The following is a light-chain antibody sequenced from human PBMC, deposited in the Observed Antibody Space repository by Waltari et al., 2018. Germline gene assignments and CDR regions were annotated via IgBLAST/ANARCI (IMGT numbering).Light chain of an antibody. J-gene: IGKJ1*01. CDR2: AAS. CDR1: QGIRNE. V-gene: IGKV1-6*01. CDR3: LQDYNYPRT. Sequence: AIQMTQSPSSLSASVGDRVPITCRASQGIRNELGWYQQKPGEAPKILIYAASNLENGVPSRFSGSGSGTDFTLTISSLQPEDFATYYCLQDYNYPRTFGQGTKVEI.